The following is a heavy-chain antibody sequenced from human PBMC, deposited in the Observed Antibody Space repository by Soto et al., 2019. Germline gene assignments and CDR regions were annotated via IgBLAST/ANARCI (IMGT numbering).Heavy chain of an antibody. CDR3: ARAIVGATTAYYGMDV. V-gene: IGHV3-33*01. CDR2: IWYDGSNK. CDR1: GFTFSSYG. Sequence: SLILYCAASGFTFSSYGMHWVRQAPGKGLEWVAVIWYDGSNKYYADSVKGRFTISRDNSKNTLYLQMNSLRAEDTAVYYCARAIVGATTAYYGMDVWGQGTTVTVSS. D-gene: IGHD1-26*01. J-gene: IGHJ6*02.